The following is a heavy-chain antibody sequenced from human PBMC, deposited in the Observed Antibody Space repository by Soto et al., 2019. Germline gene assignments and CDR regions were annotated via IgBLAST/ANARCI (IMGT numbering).Heavy chain of an antibody. V-gene: IGHV4-59*01. CDR1: GGSISSYY. CDR2: IYYSGST. Sequence: PSETLSLTCSVSGGSISSYYWSWIRQPPGKGLEWIGYIYYSGSTNYNPSLKSRVTISVDTSKNQFSLKLSSVTAADTAVYYCARGGLVVVGDDFDICGQGTMVTVSS. J-gene: IGHJ3*02. D-gene: IGHD2-15*01. CDR3: ARGGLVVVGDDFDI.